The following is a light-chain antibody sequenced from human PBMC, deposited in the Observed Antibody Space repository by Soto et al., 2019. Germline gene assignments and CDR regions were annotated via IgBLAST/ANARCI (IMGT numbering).Light chain of an antibody. CDR3: QQRSNWPPVIT. CDR1: QTFSSH. CDR2: DAS. J-gene: IGKJ5*01. Sequence: EIVLTQSPATLSLSPGERATLSCRASQTFSSHLAWYQQKPGQATRLLIYDASNRATGIPARFSGRGSGTDFTLTISSLEPEDFAVYYCQQRSNWPPVITFGQGTRLEIK. V-gene: IGKV3-11*01.